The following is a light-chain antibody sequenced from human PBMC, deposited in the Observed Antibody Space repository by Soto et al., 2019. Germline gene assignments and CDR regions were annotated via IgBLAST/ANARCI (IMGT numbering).Light chain of an antibody. CDR3: SSYTSTAPVV. Sequence: QSALTQVASVSGSPGQSITISCTGTSSDVGGRDFVSWYQQHPGKAPKLIIYNVNYRPSGVSVRFSGSKSGNTASLTISGLQADDEADYYCSSYTSTAPVVFGGGTKVTVL. CDR2: NVN. J-gene: IGLJ3*02. V-gene: IGLV2-14*03. CDR1: SSDVGGRDF.